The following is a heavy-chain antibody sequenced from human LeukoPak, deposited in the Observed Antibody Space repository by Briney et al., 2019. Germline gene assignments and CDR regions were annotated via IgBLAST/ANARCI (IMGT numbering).Heavy chain of an antibody. V-gene: IGHV4-38-2*02. CDR1: GYSISSGYY. J-gene: IGHJ6*03. CDR2: IYHSGST. CDR3: ARTTMVRGTYYMDV. D-gene: IGHD3-10*01. Sequence: PSETLSLTCTVSGYSISSGYYWGWIRQPPGKGLEWIGSIYHSGSTYYNPSLKSRVTISVDTSKNQFSLKLSSVTAADTAVYYCARTTMVRGTYYMDVWGKGTTVTIFS.